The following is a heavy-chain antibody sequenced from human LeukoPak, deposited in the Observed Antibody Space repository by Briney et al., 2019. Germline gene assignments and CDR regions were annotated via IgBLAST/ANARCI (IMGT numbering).Heavy chain of an antibody. CDR2: ISYDGSNE. V-gene: IGHV3-30*18. CDR1: GFTFRSYG. CDR3: AKVRVDAYVSPNDY. Sequence: GGSLRLSCAASGFTFRSYGMHWVRQAPGMGLEWVAIISYDGSNEYYADSVKGRFTISRDNSRNTLYLQMNSLRAEDTALYYCAKVRVDAYVSPNDYWGQGTLVTVSS. J-gene: IGHJ4*02. D-gene: IGHD3-16*01.